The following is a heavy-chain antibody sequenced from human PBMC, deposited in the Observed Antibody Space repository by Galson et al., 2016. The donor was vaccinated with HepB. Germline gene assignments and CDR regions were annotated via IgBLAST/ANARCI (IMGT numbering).Heavy chain of an antibody. V-gene: IGHV3-49*03. CDR1: GFNFVDYA. CDR3: ALGGAAAV. CDR2: IKSKTKGGQT. J-gene: IGHJ1*01. D-gene: IGHD6-13*01. Sequence: SLRLSCATSGFNFVDYAMSWFRQAPGQGPEWMGYIKSKTKGGQTQYAASLRGRCTISRDDSARVAYLDLTDLETEDTATYYCALGGAAAVWGQGTLV.